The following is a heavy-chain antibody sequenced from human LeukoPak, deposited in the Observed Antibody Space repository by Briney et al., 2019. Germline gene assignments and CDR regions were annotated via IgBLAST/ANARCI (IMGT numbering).Heavy chain of an antibody. CDR3: ARESVVPAATLFDY. D-gene: IGHD2-2*01. Sequence: KASQTLSLTCTVSGDSISDYHWSWIRQPPGKGLEWIGYIYYSGSTYYNPSLKSRVTISVDTSKNQFSLKLSSVTAADTAVYYCARESVVPAATLFDYWGQGTLVTVSS. V-gene: IGHV4-30-4*01. CDR2: IYYSGST. CDR1: GDSISDYH. J-gene: IGHJ4*02.